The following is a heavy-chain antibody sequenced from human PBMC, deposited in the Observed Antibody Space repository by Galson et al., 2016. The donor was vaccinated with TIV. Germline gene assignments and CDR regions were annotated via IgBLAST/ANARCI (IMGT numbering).Heavy chain of an antibody. Sequence: AISGDSVSSDRAAWNWVRQSPSRGLEWLGRTYYRSRWYYDYKVSVKSRITINPDTSKNQFSLQLNSVTPKDTAVYYCTRAAGKNGASCFATCETFDIWGQGTMVTVSS. V-gene: IGHV6-1*01. D-gene: IGHD3-10*01. CDR1: GDSVSSDRAA. CDR2: TYYRSRWYY. CDR3: TRAAGKNGASCFATCETFDI. J-gene: IGHJ3*02.